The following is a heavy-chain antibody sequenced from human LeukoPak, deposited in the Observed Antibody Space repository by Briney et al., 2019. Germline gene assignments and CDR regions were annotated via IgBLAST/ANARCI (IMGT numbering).Heavy chain of an antibody. D-gene: IGHD4-17*01. CDR3: ARAAVTTKDY. CDR1: GYTFTGYY. J-gene: IGHJ4*02. Sequence: GASVKVSCKASGYTFTGYYMHWVRQAPGQGLEWMGWINHISGGTKYAQKFQGRVTMTRDTSISTANMELSRLRSDDTAVYYCARAAVTTKDYWGQGTLVTVSS. V-gene: IGHV1-2*02. CDR2: INHISGGT.